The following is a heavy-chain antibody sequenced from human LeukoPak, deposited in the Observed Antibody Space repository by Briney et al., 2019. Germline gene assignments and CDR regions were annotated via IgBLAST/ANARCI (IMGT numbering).Heavy chain of an antibody. Sequence: PSETLSLTCTVSGNSISSGDNYWSWIRQPAGKGLEWIGRIYTSGSTNYNPSLKSRVTISVDTSKNQFSLKLSSVTAADTAVYYCARAVWDYWGQGTLVTVSS. V-gene: IGHV4-61*02. J-gene: IGHJ4*02. CDR1: GNSISSGDNY. D-gene: IGHD6-19*01. CDR2: IYTSGST. CDR3: ARAVWDY.